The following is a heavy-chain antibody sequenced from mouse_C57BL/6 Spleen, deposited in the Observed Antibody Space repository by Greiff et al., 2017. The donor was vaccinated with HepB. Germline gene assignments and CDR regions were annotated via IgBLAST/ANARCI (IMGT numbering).Heavy chain of an antibody. D-gene: IGHD2-5*01. V-gene: IGHV14-1*01. CDR1: GFNIKDYY. J-gene: IGHJ3*01. CDR3: TTSYYSTSGFAY. Sequence: EVQLQQSGAELVRPGASVKLSCTASGFNIKDYYMHWVKQRPEQGLEWIGRIDPEDGDTEYAPKFQGKATMTADISSNTAYLQLSSLTSEDTAVYYCTTSYYSTSGFAYWGQGTLVTVSA. CDR2: IDPEDGDT.